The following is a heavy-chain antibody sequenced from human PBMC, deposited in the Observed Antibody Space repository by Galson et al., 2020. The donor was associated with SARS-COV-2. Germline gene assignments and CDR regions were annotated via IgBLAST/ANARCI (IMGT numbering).Heavy chain of an antibody. D-gene: IGHD4-17*01. CDR2: ISTYNGNT. J-gene: IGHJ4*02. V-gene: IGHV1-18*01. CDR3: ARVDYDYGDYRYGYLDY. CDR1: GYTFDYYG. Sequence: ASVKVSCKASGYTFDYYGITWVRQAPGQGLEWMGWISTYNGNTKYAQKLQGRATMTTDTPTSTAYMEVRSLRSDDTAVYYCARVDYDYGDYRYGYLDYWGQGTLVTVSS.